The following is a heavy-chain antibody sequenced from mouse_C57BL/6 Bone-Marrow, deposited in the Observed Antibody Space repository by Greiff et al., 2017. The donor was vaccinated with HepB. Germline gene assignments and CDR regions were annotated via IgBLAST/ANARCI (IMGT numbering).Heavy chain of an antibody. CDR2: IHPNSGST. Sequence: QVQLKQPGAELVKPGASVKLSCKASGYTFTSYWMHWVKQRPGQGLEWIGMIHPNSGSTNYNEKFKSKATLTVDKSSSTAYMQLSSLTSEDSAVYYCSIYYDYDGFAYWGQGTLVTVSA. CDR1: GYTFTSYW. J-gene: IGHJ3*01. V-gene: IGHV1-64*01. CDR3: SIYYDYDGFAY. D-gene: IGHD2-4*01.